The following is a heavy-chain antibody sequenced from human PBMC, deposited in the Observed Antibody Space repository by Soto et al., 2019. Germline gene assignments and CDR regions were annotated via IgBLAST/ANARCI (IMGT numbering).Heavy chain of an antibody. D-gene: IGHD3-3*01. CDR3: AKVTIFGVVIILYFDY. J-gene: IGHJ4*02. CDR1: GFTFSSYA. CDR2: ISGSGGST. Sequence: GGSLRLSCAASGFTFSSYAMSWVRQAPGKGLEWVSAISGSGGSTYYADSVKGRFTISRDNSKNTLYLQMNSLRAEDTAVYYCAKVTIFGVVIILYFDYWGQGTLVTVSS. V-gene: IGHV3-23*01.